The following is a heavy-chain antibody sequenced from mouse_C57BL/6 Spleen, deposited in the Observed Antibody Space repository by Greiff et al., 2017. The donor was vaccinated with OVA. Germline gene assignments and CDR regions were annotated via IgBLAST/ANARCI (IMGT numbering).Heavy chain of an antibody. CDR3: ARDSWLTYAMDY. CDR2: INYDGSST. CDR1: GFTFSDYY. Sequence: EVMLVESEGGLVQPGSSMKLSCTASGFTFSDYYMAWVRQVPEKGLEWVANINYDGSSTYYLDSLKSRFIISRDNATNILYLQMSSLKSEDTATYYCARDSWLTYAMDYWGQGTSVTVSS. D-gene: IGHD2-2*01. V-gene: IGHV5-16*01. J-gene: IGHJ4*01.